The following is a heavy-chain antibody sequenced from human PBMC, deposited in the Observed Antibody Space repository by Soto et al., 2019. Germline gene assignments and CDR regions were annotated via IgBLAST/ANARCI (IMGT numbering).Heavy chain of an antibody. J-gene: IGHJ6*02. V-gene: IGHV3-21*01. CDR1: GFTFSTYS. CDR3: ARDPSDCSSTSFGGYYALDV. CDR2: ISSSGTYI. Sequence: EVQLVESGGGLVKPGGSLRLSCAASGFTFSTYSMNWVRQAPGKGLEWVSSISSSGTYIHYADSLKGRFTISRDNAKNSLFLQMISLRAEDTAVYYCARDPSDCSSTSFGGYYALDVWGQGTTVTVSS. D-gene: IGHD2-2*01.